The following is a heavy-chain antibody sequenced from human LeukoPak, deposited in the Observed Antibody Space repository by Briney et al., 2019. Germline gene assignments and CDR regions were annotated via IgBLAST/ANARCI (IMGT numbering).Heavy chain of an antibody. V-gene: IGHV3-23*01. D-gene: IGHD1-26*01. CDR1: GFTFSSYA. J-gene: IGHJ4*02. Sequence: GGSLRLSCAASGFTFSSYAMSWVRQAPGKGVEWVSAISGSGGSTYYADSVKGRVTISRDNSKNTLYLQMNSLTAEDTAVYYCAIVGATLSDYWGQGTLVTVSS. CDR3: AIVGATLSDY. CDR2: ISGSGGST.